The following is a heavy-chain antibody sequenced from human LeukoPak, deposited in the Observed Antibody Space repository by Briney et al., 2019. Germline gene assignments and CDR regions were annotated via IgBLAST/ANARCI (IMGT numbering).Heavy chain of an antibody. J-gene: IGHJ5*02. CDR2: IYYSGST. CDR3: ARRGRRTDGGWFDP. V-gene: IGHV4-59*08. D-gene: IGHD3-16*01. Sequence: SETLSLTCTVSGGSISSYYWGWIRQPPGKGLEWIGYIYYSGSTNYNPSLKSRVTISVDTSKNQFSLKLSSVTAADTAVYYCARRGRRTDGGWFDPWGQGTLVTVSS. CDR1: GGSISSYY.